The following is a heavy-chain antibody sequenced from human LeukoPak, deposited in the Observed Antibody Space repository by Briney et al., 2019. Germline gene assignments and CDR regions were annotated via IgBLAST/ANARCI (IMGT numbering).Heavy chain of an antibody. V-gene: IGHV1-46*01. Sequence: ASVKVSCKASGYIFTNYGIHWVRQAPGQGLEWMAIIDPAGGSTYYAQKFQGRLTMTRDTSTSTVYMELRSLRSEDTAIYYCASLGSGSSPIIDFDYWGQGTLVTVSS. CDR1: GYIFTNYG. D-gene: IGHD3-10*01. J-gene: IGHJ4*02. CDR2: IDPAGGST. CDR3: ASLGSGSSPIIDFDY.